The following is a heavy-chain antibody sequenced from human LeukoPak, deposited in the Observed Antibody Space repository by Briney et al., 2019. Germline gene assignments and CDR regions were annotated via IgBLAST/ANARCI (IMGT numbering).Heavy chain of an antibody. CDR2: IKSKNDGGTA. J-gene: IGHJ4*02. V-gene: IGHV3-15*01. CDR3: TTEKWLLGAYFDD. D-gene: IGHD3-16*01. CDR1: GFTFSNSW. Sequence: GGSLRLSCVASGFTFSNSWMSWVRQAPGKGLEWVGRIKSKNDGGTADYAAHLEDKVTILREDSQNTVYLQMKSLKTEDTAVYYCTTEKWLLGAYFDDWGQGTLVTVSS.